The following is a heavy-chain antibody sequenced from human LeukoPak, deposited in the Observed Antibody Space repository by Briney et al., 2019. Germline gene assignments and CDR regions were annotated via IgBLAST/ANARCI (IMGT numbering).Heavy chain of an antibody. Sequence: GGSLRLSCAASGFTFNKSWMTWVRQTPGKGLEWVANINADGRAEYYVDSVKGRLAISRDNAKSSVFLQMNNLRAEDTAVYYCAKWGSTWGFDNWGQGTLVTVSS. D-gene: IGHD7-27*01. CDR1: GFTFNKSW. J-gene: IGHJ4*02. CDR2: INADGRAE. CDR3: AKWGSTWGFDN. V-gene: IGHV3-7*01.